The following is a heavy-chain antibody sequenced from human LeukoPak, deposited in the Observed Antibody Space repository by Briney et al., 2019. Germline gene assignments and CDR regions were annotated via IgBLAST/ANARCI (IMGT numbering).Heavy chain of an antibody. CDR3: ARGYSSGPVDY. V-gene: IGHV3-23*01. D-gene: IGHD6-25*01. CDR1: GFTFSSYP. CDR2: ISSGGGST. J-gene: IGHJ4*02. Sequence: PGGSLRLSCAASGFTFSSYPMTWVRQAPGKGLEWVSTISSGGGSTYYADSVKGRLTISRDNSRDTLYLQIDSLRAEDTAVYYCARGYSSGPVDYWGQGTLVTVSS.